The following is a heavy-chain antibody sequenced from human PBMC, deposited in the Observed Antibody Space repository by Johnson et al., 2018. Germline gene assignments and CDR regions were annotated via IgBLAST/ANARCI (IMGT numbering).Heavy chain of an antibody. CDR2: ISYDGSNK. CDR3: ARGDYVWGSYRMNAEYFQH. J-gene: IGHJ1*01. Sequence: VQLVESGGGVVQPGRSLRLSCAASGFTFSSYAMHWVRQAPGKGLEWVAVISYDGSNKYYADSVKGRFPISRDNSKNTLYLQMNSLRAEETAVYYCARGDYVWGSYRMNAEYFQHWGQGTLVTVSS. CDR1: GFTFSSYA. D-gene: IGHD3-16*02. V-gene: IGHV3-30-3*01.